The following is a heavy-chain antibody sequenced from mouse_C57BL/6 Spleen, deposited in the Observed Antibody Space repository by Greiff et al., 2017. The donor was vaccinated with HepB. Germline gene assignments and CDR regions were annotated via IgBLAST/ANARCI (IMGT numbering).Heavy chain of an antibody. CDR3: HYYGSGYWFFDV. CDR1: GYAFSSSW. Sequence: QVQLQQSGPELVQPGASVKISCKASGYAFSSSWMNWVKQRPGKGLEWIGRIYPGDGDTNYNGKFKGKVTLTADKACRTAYMQLSSLTSVNAAVSFCHYYGSGYWFFDVCGTGTTVTVSS. J-gene: IGHJ1*03. CDR2: IYPGDGDT. D-gene: IGHD1-1*01. V-gene: IGHV1-82*01.